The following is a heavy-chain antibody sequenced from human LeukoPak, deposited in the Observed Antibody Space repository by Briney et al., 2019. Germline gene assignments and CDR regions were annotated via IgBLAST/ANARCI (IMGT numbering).Heavy chain of an antibody. CDR3: ARDVGIAVAGHFDY. V-gene: IGHV3-21*01. D-gene: IGHD6-19*01. J-gene: IGHJ4*02. CDR2: ISSSSSYI. CDR1: GFTFSSYS. Sequence: KSGGSLRLSCAASGFTFSSYSMLWVRQAPGKGLEWVSSISSSSSYIYYADSVKGRFTISRDNAKNSLYLQMNSLRAEDTAVYYCARDVGIAVAGHFDYWGQGTLVTVSS.